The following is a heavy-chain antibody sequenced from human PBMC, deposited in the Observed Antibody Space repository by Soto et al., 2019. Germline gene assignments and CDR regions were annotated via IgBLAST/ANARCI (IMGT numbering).Heavy chain of an antibody. CDR2: INPNSGGT. J-gene: IGHJ6*02. D-gene: IGHD2-2*02. Sequence: ASVKVSCKVSGYTFAGYYMHWVRQAPGQGLEWMGWINPNSGGTNYAQKFQGWVTMTRDTSISTAYMELSRLRSDDTAVYYCARGYCSSTSCYSPVNGMDVWGQGTTVTVSS. CDR3: ARGYCSSTSCYSPVNGMDV. V-gene: IGHV1-2*04. CDR1: GYTFAGYY.